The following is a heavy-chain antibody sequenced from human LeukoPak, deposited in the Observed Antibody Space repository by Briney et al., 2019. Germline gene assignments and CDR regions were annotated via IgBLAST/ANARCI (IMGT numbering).Heavy chain of an antibody. CDR3: ARDRWGYSYGGD. CDR1: GFTFSNYW. J-gene: IGHJ4*02. Sequence: GGPLRLSCAASGFTFSNYWMSWVRQAPGKGLEWVANIKQDGSEKYYVDSVKGRFTISRDNAKNSLYLQMNSLRVEDTAVYYCARDRWGYSYGGDWGQGTLVTVSS. V-gene: IGHV3-7*01. CDR2: IKQDGSEK. D-gene: IGHD5-18*01.